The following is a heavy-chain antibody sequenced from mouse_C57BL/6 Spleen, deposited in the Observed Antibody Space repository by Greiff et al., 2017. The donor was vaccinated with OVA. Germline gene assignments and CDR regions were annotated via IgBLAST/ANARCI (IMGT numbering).Heavy chain of an antibody. Sequence: EVMLVESGGGLVKPGGSLKLSCAASGFTFSSYTMSWVRQTPEKRLEWVATISCGGGNTYYPDSVKGRFTISRDNAKNTLYLQMSSLRSEDTALYYCARAGYYGNYAFFDYWGQGTTLTVSS. CDR2: ISCGGGNT. CDR3: ARAGYYGNYAFFDY. V-gene: IGHV5-9*01. CDR1: GFTFSSYT. D-gene: IGHD2-1*01. J-gene: IGHJ2*01.